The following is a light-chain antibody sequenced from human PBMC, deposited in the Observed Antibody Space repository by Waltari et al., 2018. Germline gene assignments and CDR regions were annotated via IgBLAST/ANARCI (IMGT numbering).Light chain of an antibody. J-gene: IGKJ2*01. CDR2: GAS. CDR3: QQYYSTLYT. V-gene: IGKV1-NL1*01. Sequence: DIQMTQSPSSLSTSIGDTVTITCRASEGIYNLLAWYQQKEGKAPKLIVSGASTLESGVPSRFSGSGSWTDYTLTISGLQPEDVATYHCQQYYSTLYTFCQGTKLEIK. CDR1: EGIYNL.